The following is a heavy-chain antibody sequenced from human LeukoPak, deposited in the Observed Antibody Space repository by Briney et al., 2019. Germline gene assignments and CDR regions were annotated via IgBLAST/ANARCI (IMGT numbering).Heavy chain of an antibody. V-gene: IGHV1-2*02. Sequence: WASVKVSCKASGYTFTGYYMHWVRQAPGQGLEWMGWIDPNSGGTNYAQKFQGRVTMTRDTSISTAYMELSRLRSDDTAVYYCARPPGVGATGAFDPWGQGTLVTVSS. D-gene: IGHD1-26*01. CDR1: GYTFTGYY. CDR3: ARPPGVGATGAFDP. J-gene: IGHJ5*02. CDR2: IDPNSGGT.